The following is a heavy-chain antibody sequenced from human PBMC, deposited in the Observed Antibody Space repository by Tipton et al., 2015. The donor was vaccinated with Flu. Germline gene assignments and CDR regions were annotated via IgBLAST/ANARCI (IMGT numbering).Heavy chain of an antibody. CDR3: AGVLGTIFENDYYYYMDV. CDR2: IYTSGST. D-gene: IGHD3-3*01. V-gene: IGHV4-4*07. CDR1: GGSISSYY. Sequence: TLSLTCTVSGGSISSYYWSWIRQPAGKGLEWIGRIYTSGSTNYNPSLKSRVTMSVDTSKNQFSLKLSSVTAADTAVYYCAGVLGTIFENDYYYYMDVWGKGTTVTVSS. J-gene: IGHJ6*03.